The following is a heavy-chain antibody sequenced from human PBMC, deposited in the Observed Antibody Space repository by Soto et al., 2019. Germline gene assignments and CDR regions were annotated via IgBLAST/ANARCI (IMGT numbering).Heavy chain of an antibody. J-gene: IGHJ6*02. CDR2: IIPIFGTA. CDR1: GGTFSSYA. Sequence: ASVKVSCKASGGTFSSYAISWVRQAPGQGLEWMGGIIPIFGTANYAQKFQGRVTITADESTSTAYMELSSLRSEDTAVYYCARDQGYYDSSGYWPYYGMDVWGQGTTVTVSS. V-gene: IGHV1-69*13. CDR3: ARDQGYYDSSGYWPYYGMDV. D-gene: IGHD3-22*01.